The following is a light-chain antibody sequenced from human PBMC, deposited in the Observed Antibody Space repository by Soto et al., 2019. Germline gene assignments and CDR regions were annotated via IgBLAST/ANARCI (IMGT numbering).Light chain of an antibody. CDR1: QSISGSF. J-gene: IGKJ5*01. V-gene: IGKV3-20*01. Sequence: EIVLTQSPGTLSVSPGESVSLSCRASQSISGSFLAWYQQKPGQAPRVFIFGASGRATGIPDSFSGSGSGKDYPLTISRLEPEDFAVYYCQQYGSSLITFGQGTRLEIK. CDR3: QQYGSSLIT. CDR2: GAS.